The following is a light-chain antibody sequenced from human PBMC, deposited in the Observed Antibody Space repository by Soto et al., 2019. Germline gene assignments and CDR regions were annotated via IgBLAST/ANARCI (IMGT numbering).Light chain of an antibody. Sequence: VLTLSLGTLSLSTSERATLSCRASQSVSSNYLAWYQQKPGQTPKVLIYRVSTRATGIPARFSGSGSGTEFTLTISSLQSEDFAVYYCQQYNNWPPRRTFGQGTMVDVK. CDR1: QSVSSN. CDR2: RVS. CDR3: QQYNNWPPRRT. J-gene: IGKJ1*01. V-gene: IGKV3-15*01.